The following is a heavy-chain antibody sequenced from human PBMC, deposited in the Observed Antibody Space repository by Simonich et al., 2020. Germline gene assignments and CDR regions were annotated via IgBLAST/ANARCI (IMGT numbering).Heavy chain of an antibody. CDR3: ARDGERYCGGDCYSYFDY. CDR1: GFTFSSYA. CDR2: ISDDGSNK. Sequence: QVQLVESGGGVVQPGRSLRLSCAASGFTFSSYAMHWVRQAPGKGLEWVAVISDDGSNKYYADSVKCLFTISRDKSKNTLYLQMNSLRAEDTAVYYCARDGERYCGGDCYSYFDYWGQGTLVTVSS. D-gene: IGHD2-21*02. V-gene: IGHV3-30*07. J-gene: IGHJ4*02.